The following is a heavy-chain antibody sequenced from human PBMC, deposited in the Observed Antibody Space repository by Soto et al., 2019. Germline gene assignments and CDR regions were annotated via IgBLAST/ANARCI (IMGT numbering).Heavy chain of an antibody. CDR3: AKDGGGATAPTLDV. V-gene: IGHV3-30*18. CDR2: ISYDGSNK. Sequence: HVQLVESGGGVVQPGRSLRLSCAASGFTFSSYGMHWVRQAPGKGLEWVAVISYDGSNKYYADSVKGRFTISRDNSKNTLYLQMNSLRAEDTAVYYCAKDGGGATAPTLDVWGQGTTVTVSS. J-gene: IGHJ6*02. D-gene: IGHD1-26*01. CDR1: GFTFSSYG.